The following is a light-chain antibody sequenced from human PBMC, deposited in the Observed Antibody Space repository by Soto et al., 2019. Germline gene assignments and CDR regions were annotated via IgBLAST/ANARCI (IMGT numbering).Light chain of an antibody. J-gene: IGLJ2*01. CDR1: SSDVGGYNY. CDR3: SSYTSSSTVV. Sequence: QSVLTQPASVSGSPGQSITISCTGTSSDVGGYNYVSWYQQHPGKAPKLMIYGVSSRPSGVSNRFSGSKSGNTASLTISGLQAEDEADYYCSSYTSSSTVVFGGGTKVTVL. V-gene: IGLV2-14*01. CDR2: GVS.